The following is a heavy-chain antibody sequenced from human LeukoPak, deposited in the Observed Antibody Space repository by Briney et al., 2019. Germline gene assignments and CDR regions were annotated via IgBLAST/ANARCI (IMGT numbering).Heavy chain of an antibody. V-gene: IGHV3-49*04. J-gene: IGHJ4*02. CDR2: IRRRAYGGAA. CDR3: SRNGLVDFDY. Sequence: GGSLRLSCTPSGFAFHDFAMRWVRQPAGKGLEWVGFIRRRAYGGAAEYAASVKGRFIISRDDSKGIAYLQMNSLKTEDTAVYYCSRNGLVDFDYWGQGSRVIVSP. CDR1: GFAFHDFA.